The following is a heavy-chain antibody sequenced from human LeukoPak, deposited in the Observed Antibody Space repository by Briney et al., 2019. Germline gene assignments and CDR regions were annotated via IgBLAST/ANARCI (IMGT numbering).Heavy chain of an antibody. CDR2: ISYDGSNE. CDR3: ARAPNSGWYVDNWFDP. CDR1: GFTFSSYA. D-gene: IGHD6-19*01. J-gene: IGHJ5*02. V-gene: IGHV3-30-3*01. Sequence: GGSLRLSCAASGFTFSSYAMYWVRQAPGKGLEWVAVISYDGSNEYYADSVKGRFTISRDNSKNTLHLQMNSLRAEGTAVYYCARAPNSGWYVDNWFDPWGQGTLVTVSS.